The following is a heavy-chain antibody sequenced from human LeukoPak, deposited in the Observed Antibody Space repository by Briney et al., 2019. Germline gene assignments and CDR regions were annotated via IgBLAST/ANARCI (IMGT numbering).Heavy chain of an antibody. CDR2: INSDGSST. V-gene: IGHV3-74*01. D-gene: IGHD2-15*01. CDR3: ARDSCSGGSCYFGY. J-gene: IGHJ4*02. Sequence: GGSLRLSCTASGVTFRTNWMHWVRQAPGKGLVWVSRINSDGSSTNYADSVKGRFTISRDNAKNTLYLQMNSLRAEDTAVYYCARDSCSGGSCYFGYWGQGTLVTVSS. CDR1: GVTFRTNW.